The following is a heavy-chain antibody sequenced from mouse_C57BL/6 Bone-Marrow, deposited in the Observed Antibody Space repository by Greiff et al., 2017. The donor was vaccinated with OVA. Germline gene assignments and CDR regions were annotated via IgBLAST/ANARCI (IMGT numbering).Heavy chain of an antibody. V-gene: IGHV1-64*01. CDR3: ARKDYYPFAY. Sequence: QVQLQQSGAELVKPGASVKLSCKASGYTFTSYWMHWVKQRPGQGLEWIGMIHPNSGSTNYNEKFKSKATLTVDKSSSTAYMQLSSLTSEDSAVXYSARKDYYPFAYWGQGTLVTVSA. D-gene: IGHD1-1*01. CDR2: IHPNSGST. J-gene: IGHJ3*01. CDR1: GYTFTSYW.